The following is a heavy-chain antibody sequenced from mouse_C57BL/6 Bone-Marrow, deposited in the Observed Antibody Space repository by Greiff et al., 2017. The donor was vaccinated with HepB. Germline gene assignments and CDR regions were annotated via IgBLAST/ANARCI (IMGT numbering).Heavy chain of an antibody. J-gene: IGHJ2*01. D-gene: IGHD1-1*01. CDR2: INPNYGTT. CDR1: GYSFTDYN. CDR3: ASGDYYGSRPRNFDY. V-gene: IGHV1-39*01. Sequence: EVQLQQSGPELVKPGASVKISCKASGYSFTDYNMNWVKQSNGKSLEWIGVINPNYGTTSYNQKFKGKATLTVDQSSSTAYMQLNSLTSEDSAVYDCASGDYYGSRPRNFDYWGQGTTLTVSS.